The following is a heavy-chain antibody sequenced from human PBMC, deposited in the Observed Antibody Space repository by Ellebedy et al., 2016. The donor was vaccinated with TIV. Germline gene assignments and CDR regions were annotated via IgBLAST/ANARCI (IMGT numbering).Heavy chain of an antibody. CDR1: GGSISSTSYY. CDR2: IYYSGST. J-gene: IGHJ4*02. CDR3: ARLRPNFDY. Sequence: SETLSLXXTVSGGSISSTSYYWGWIRQPPGKGLEWIGTIYYSGSTYYNSSLKSRVTISVDTSKNQFSLRLSSVTAADTAVYYCARLRPNFDYWGQGTLVTVSS. V-gene: IGHV4-39*01.